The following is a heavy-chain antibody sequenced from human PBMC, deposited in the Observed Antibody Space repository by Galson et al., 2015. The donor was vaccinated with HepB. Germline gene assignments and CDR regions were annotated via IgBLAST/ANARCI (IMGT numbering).Heavy chain of an antibody. Sequence: SVKVSCKASGGTFNIHGISWVRQAPGQGLERMGGIIPAFGTPHYSEEFQDGLTITADESTTTAYMEMRSLRSDDTAVYYCARGPDTGYDWTIDYWGQGTLVSVSS. V-gene: IGHV1-69*13. D-gene: IGHD3-9*01. J-gene: IGHJ4*02. CDR1: GGTFNIHG. CDR2: IIPAFGTP. CDR3: ARGPDTGYDWTIDY.